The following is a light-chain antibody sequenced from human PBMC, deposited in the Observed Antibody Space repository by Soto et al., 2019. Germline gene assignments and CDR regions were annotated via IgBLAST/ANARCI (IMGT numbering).Light chain of an antibody. CDR3: CSFAGSYTFWV. Sequence: QSALTQPRSVSGSPGQSVTISCTGTSSDVGDYNYVSWYQQYPGKAPKLVIYDVSKRPSGVPDRFSGSKSGNTASLTISGLQAEYEDDYYCCSFAGSYTFWVFGGGTQLTVL. CDR1: SSDVGDYNY. J-gene: IGLJ3*02. CDR2: DVS. V-gene: IGLV2-11*01.